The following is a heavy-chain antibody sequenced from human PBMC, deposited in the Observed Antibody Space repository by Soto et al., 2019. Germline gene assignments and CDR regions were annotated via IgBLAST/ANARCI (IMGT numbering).Heavy chain of an antibody. CDR3: ARDGGRHSGGIDY. CDR1: GGTFSSYS. Sequence: QVQLVQSRAEVKKPGSSVKVSCKASGGTFSSYSINWVRQAPRQGLEWMGEIIPIFGTANYAQKFQGRVTITADESTSTAYMELSSLRSEDTAVYYCARDGGRHSGGIDYWGQGTLVTVSS. CDR2: IIPIFGTA. V-gene: IGHV1-69*01. J-gene: IGHJ4*02. D-gene: IGHD1-26*01.